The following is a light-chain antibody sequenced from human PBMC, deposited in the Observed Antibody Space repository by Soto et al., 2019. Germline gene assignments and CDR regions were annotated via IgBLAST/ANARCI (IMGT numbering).Light chain of an antibody. CDR1: QSVSSS. CDR3: QQRSNWPPEVT. CDR2: DAS. Sequence: EIVLTQSPDTLSLSPGERATLSCRASQSVSSSLAWYQQIPGQAPRLLIYDASNRATGIPARFSGSGSGTDFTHTISSLEPEDFAVYYCQQRSNWPPEVTFGPGTKGDIK. J-gene: IGKJ3*01. V-gene: IGKV3-11*01.